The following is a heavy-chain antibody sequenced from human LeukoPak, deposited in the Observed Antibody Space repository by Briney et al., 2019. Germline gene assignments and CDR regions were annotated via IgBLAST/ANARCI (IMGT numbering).Heavy chain of an antibody. CDR2: IIPIFGTA. V-gene: IGHV1-69*13. D-gene: IGHD2-2*01. J-gene: IGHJ4*02. CDR3: ARRYCSSTDCLFDY. CDR1: GGTFSSYA. Sequence: ASVKVSCKASGGTFSSYAISWVRQAPGQGLEWMGGIIPIFGTANYAQKFQGRVTITADESTSTAYMELSSLRAEDTAVYYCARRYCSSTDCLFDYWGQGTLVTVSS.